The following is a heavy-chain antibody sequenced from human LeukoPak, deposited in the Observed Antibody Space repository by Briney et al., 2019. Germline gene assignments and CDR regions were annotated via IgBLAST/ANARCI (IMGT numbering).Heavy chain of an antibody. CDR1: GGTFSSYA. J-gene: IGHJ6*02. Sequence: GASVKVSCKASGGTFSSYAISWVRQAPGQGLEWMGRIIPILGIANYAQKFQGRVTITADKSTSTAYMELSSLRSEDTAVYYCARSRKPGYYYYGMDVWGQGTTVTVSS. CDR2: IIPILGIA. V-gene: IGHV1-69*04. D-gene: IGHD1-14*01. CDR3: ARSRKPGYYYYGMDV.